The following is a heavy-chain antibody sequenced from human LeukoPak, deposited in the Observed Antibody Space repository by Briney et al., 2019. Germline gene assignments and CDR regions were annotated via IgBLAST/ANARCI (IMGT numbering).Heavy chain of an antibody. CDR3: ARSRIYCSGGSCYFDY. J-gene: IGHJ4*02. V-gene: IGHV1-69*04. CDR2: IIPILGIA. D-gene: IGHD2-15*01. Sequence: ASVKVSCKASGYTFTSYDINWVRQATGQGLEWMGRIIPILGIANYAQKFQGRVTITADKSTSTAYMELSSLRSEDTAVYYCARSRIYCSGGSCYFDYWGQGTLVTVSS. CDR1: GYTFTSYD.